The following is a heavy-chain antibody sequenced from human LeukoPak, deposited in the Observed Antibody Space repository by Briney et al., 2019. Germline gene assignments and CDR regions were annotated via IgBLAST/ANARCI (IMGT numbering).Heavy chain of an antibody. D-gene: IGHD6-19*01. CDR3: AKELVVYISGLYYFLS. CDR2: ISYDGSKK. J-gene: IGHJ4*02. CDR1: GFTFSSYG. V-gene: IGHV3-30*18. Sequence: GRSLRLSCAASGFTFSSYGMHWVRQAPGKGLEWVAVISYDGSKKYYADSVKGRFTISTDTSQNTLYLQMNSLRAEDTALYYCAKELVVYISGLYYFLSWGQGTLVTVSS.